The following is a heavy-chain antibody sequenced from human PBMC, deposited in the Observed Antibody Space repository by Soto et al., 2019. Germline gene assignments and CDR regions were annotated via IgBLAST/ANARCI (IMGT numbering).Heavy chain of an antibody. CDR3: ARRAIEFDY. CDR1: GYTFINYA. CDR2: INAGKGDI. J-gene: IGHJ4*02. V-gene: IGHV1-3*01. D-gene: IGHD2-21*01. Sequence: QVQLVQSGAEVKKPGASVKVSCKASGYTFINYAVHWVRQAPGQRLEWMGWINAGKGDIKFSQKFQGRVTFIRDASANTVYMELSSLRSADTAVYYCARRAIEFDYWGQGTPVTVSS.